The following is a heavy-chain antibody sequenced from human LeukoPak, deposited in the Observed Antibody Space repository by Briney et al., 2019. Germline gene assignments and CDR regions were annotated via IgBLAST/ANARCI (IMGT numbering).Heavy chain of an antibody. J-gene: IGHJ4*02. Sequence: ASVKVSCKASGGTFSSTTINWVRQAPGQGLEWMGGITPIFRTPNYAQKFQGRVTITAVESMSTAYMELSSLRSEDTAVYYCARVGRDYGGNGFSDYWGQGTLVTVSS. D-gene: IGHD4-23*01. CDR2: ITPIFRTP. V-gene: IGHV1-69*13. CDR3: ARVGRDYGGNGFSDY. CDR1: GGTFSSTT.